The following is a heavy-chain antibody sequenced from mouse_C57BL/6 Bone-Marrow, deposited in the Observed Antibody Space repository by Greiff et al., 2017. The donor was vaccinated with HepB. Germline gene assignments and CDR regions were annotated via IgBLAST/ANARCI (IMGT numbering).Heavy chain of an antibody. CDR2: IYPGDGDT. CDR1: GYAFSSSW. Sequence: VKLMESGPELVKPGASVKISCKASGYAFSSSWMNWVKQRPGKGLEWIGRIYPGDGDTNYNGKFKGKATLTADKSSSTAYMQLSSLTSEDSAVYFCARSDYYGSSYVGWYFDVWGTGTTVTVSS. V-gene: IGHV1-82*01. J-gene: IGHJ1*03. D-gene: IGHD1-1*01. CDR3: ARSDYYGSSYVGWYFDV.